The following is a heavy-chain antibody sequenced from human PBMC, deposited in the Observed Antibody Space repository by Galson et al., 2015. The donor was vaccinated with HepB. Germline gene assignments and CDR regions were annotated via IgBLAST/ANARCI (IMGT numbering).Heavy chain of an antibody. CDR3: ASSTSGYCSSTSCYEGPYYYYGMDV. Sequence: SVKVSCKASGYTFTSYGISWVRQAPGQGLEWMGWISAYNGNTNYAQKLQGRVTMTTDTSTSTAYMELRSLRSDDTAVYYCASSTSGYCSSTSCYEGPYYYYGMDVWGQGTTVTVSS. V-gene: IGHV1-18*04. J-gene: IGHJ6*02. CDR2: ISAYNGNT. CDR1: GYTFTSYG. D-gene: IGHD2-2*01.